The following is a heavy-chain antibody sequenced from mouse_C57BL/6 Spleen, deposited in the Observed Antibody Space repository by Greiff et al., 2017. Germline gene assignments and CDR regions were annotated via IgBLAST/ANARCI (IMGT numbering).Heavy chain of an antibody. CDR2: INPNYGTT. V-gene: IGHV1-39*01. CDR1: GYSFTDYN. J-gene: IGHJ4*01. D-gene: IGHD1-1*01. CDR3: ARRDGSSFFYAMDY. Sequence: VQLQQSGPELVKPGASVKISCKASGYSFTDYNMNWVKQSNGKSLEWIGVINPNYGTTSYNQKFKGKATLTVDKSSSTAYMQLNSLTSEDSAVYYCARRDGSSFFYAMDYRGQGTSVTVSS.